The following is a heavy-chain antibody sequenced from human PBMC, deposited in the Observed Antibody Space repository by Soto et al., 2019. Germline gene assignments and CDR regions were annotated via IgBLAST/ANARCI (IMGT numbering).Heavy chain of an antibody. CDR2: ISAYNGNI. CDR3: ARFGTMTD. J-gene: IGHJ4*02. Sequence: ASVKVSCTASGFTAFSYAFHWVRQAPGQGPEWMGWISAYNGNINYAQKLQGRVTMTTDTSTSTAYMELRSLRSDDTAVYYCARFGTMTDWGQGTQVTVSS. CDR1: GFTAFSYA. V-gene: IGHV1-18*04. D-gene: IGHD4-17*01.